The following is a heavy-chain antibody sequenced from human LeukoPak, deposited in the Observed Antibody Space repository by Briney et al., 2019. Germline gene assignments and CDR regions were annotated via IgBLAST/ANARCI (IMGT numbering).Heavy chain of an antibody. J-gene: IGHJ6*02. CDR2: IKQDGSEK. Sequence: PGGSLRLSCAASGFTFSNYWMSWVRQAPGKELEWVANIKQDGSEKCYVDSVKGRFTISRDNAKNSLYLQMNSLRAEDTAVYYCARDRWELLSNSYHYCGLDVWGQGTTVTVSS. CDR1: GFTFSNYW. V-gene: IGHV3-7*01. CDR3: ARDRWELLSNSYHYCGLDV. D-gene: IGHD2-15*01.